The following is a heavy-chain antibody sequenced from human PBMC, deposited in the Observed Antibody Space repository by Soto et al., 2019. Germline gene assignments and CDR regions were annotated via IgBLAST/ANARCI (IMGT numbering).Heavy chain of an antibody. CDR3: TRVGYYDSSGPFDY. CDR2: INPSGGST. CDR1: GYTFTSND. J-gene: IGHJ4*02. Sequence: ASVKVSCKASGYTFTSNDINWVRQAPGQGLEWMGIINPSGGSTSYAQKFQGRVTMTRDTSTSTVYMELSSLRSEDTAVYYCTRVGYYDSSGPFDYWGQGTLVTVSS. V-gene: IGHV1-46*03. D-gene: IGHD3-22*01.